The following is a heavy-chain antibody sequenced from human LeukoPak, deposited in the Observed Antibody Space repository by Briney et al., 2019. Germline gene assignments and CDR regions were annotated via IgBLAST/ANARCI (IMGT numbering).Heavy chain of an antibody. CDR3: AKDFNDYGDYLFDY. Sequence: PGRSLRLSCAASGFTFSSYGMHWVRQAPGKGLEWVAVISYDGSNKYYADSVKGRFTISRDNSKNTLYLQMNSLRAEDTAVYYCAKDFNDYGDYLFDYWGQGTVVTDSS. CDR2: ISYDGSNK. D-gene: IGHD4-17*01. J-gene: IGHJ4*02. V-gene: IGHV3-30*18. CDR1: GFTFSSYG.